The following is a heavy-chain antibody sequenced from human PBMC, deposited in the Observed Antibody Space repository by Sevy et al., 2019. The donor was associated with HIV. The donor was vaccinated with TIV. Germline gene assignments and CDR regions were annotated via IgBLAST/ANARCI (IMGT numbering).Heavy chain of an antibody. J-gene: IGHJ6*02. CDR3: ARDEYSGYEVPYYYGMDV. D-gene: IGHD5-12*01. CDR1: GYTFTSYG. CDR2: ISAYNGNT. V-gene: IGHV1-18*01. Sequence: ASVKVSCKASGYTFTSYGISWVRQAPGQGLEWMGWISAYNGNTNYAQKLQGRVTMTTDTSTSTACMELRSLRSDDTAVYYCARDEYSGYEVPYYYGMDVWGQGTTVTVSS.